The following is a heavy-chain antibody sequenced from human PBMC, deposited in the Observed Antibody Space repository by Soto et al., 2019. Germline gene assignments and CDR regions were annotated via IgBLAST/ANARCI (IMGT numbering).Heavy chain of an antibody. CDR3: ARSPTLLFWGGDGPSRFDF. V-gene: IGHV4-59*01. Sequence: SEPLSLTCTVSGGSISPYSWSWIRQPPGKGLEWIVYIYYNRSTNYNPALKTRATIPVDPPKTQFSLRLPSVPAADPAVYYCARSPTLLFWGGDGPSRFDFWGQGSLVTVSS. CDR1: GGSISPYS. D-gene: IGHD2-21*02. CDR2: IYYNRST. J-gene: IGHJ4*02.